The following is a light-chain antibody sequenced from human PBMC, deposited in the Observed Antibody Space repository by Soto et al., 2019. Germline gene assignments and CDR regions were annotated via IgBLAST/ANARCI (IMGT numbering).Light chain of an antibody. CDR2: WAS. V-gene: IGKV4-1*01. CDR3: QQYYSAPYT. Sequence: DIVMTQSPDSLAVSLGERATVNCKSSQSVLSSSDNKNYLAWYQQKLGQSPKLLIYWASTRESGVPDRFSSSGSGTDFTLTISSLQAEDVAVYYCQQYYSAPYTFGQGTKLGIK. J-gene: IGKJ2*01. CDR1: QSVLSSSDNKNY.